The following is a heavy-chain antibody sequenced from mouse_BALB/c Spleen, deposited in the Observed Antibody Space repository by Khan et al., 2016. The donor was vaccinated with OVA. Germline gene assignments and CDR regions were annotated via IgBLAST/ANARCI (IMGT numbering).Heavy chain of an antibody. CDR3: AKDDGRY. CDR2: INPKNGVT. Sequence: VQLKQSAPELVKPGASVKISCKTSGYTFTEYTLHWVKQSHGKSLEWIGVINPKNGVTSYNQKFKGKATLTVDKSSSTAYMEFRSLTSEDSAVFYCAKDDGRYWGQGTSVTVSS. J-gene: IGHJ4*01. V-gene: IGHV1-18*01. D-gene: IGHD2-3*01. CDR1: GYTFTEYT.